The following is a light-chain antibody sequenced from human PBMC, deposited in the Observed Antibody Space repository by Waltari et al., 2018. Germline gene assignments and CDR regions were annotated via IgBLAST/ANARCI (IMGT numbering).Light chain of an antibody. CDR3: QMYVRLPVT. CDR2: DTS. J-gene: IGKJ1*01. V-gene: IGKV3-20*01. CDR1: QSVGRS. Sequence: EIVLTQSPGPLSLSPGERAPLPCRARQSVGRSLAWYQRKPGQAPRLLIYDTSNRATGIPERFSGSGSGTDFSLTISRLEPEDFAVYYCQMYVRLPVTFGQGTKVEIK.